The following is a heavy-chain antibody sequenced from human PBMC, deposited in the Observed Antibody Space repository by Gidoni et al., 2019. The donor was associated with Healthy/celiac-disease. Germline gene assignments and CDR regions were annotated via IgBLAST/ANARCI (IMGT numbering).Heavy chain of an antibody. CDR2: IYTSGST. CDR3: ASLGGYCSSTSCPTNYYYYYMDV. V-gene: IGHV4-61*02. Sequence: QVQLQESGPGLVKPSQTLSLTCTVSGGSISSGSYYWSWLRQPAGKGLEWIGRIYTSGSTNYNPSLKSRVTISVDTSKNQFSLKLSSVTAADTAVYYCASLGGYCSSTSCPTNYYYYYMDVWGKGTTVTVSS. D-gene: IGHD2-2*01. CDR1: GGSISSGSYY. J-gene: IGHJ6*03.